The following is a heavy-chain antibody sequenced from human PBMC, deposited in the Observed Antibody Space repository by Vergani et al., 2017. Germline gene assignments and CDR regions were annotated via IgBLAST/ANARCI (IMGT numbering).Heavy chain of an antibody. J-gene: IGHJ6*02. CDR1: GFSFRNAW. V-gene: IGHV3-15*07. D-gene: IGHD2-21*01. Sequence: EVQLLESGGGVVQPGGSLRLSCAASGFSFRNAWMNWVRRTPGKGLEWVGRIKSTFDRGTTDYAAAVKGRFTISRDDSKNTLFLQMNGLKTEDIGVYYCTTDPRYCGDGSCYWLRDHHYYGMDVWGQGTTVTVSS. CDR2: IKSTFDRGTT. CDR3: TTDPRYCGDGSCYWLRDHHYYGMDV.